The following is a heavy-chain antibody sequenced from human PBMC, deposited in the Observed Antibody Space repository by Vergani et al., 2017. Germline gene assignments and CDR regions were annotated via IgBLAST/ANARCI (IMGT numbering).Heavy chain of an antibody. Sequence: QVQLQQWGAGLLKPSETLSLTCAVYGGSFSGYFWSWIRQPPGKGLEWIGEINHSGSTNYNPSLESRVTISVDTSKNQLSLRLTSVTAADTAVYYCASNTGYCSSAGCYKTYYYYFYMDVWGKGTTVTVSS. V-gene: IGHV4-34*01. D-gene: IGHD2-2*02. CDR1: GGSFSGYF. J-gene: IGHJ6*03. CDR2: INHSGST. CDR3: ASNTGYCSSAGCYKTYYYYFYMDV.